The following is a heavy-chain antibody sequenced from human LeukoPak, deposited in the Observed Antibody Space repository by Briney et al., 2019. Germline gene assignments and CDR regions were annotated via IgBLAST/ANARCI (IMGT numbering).Heavy chain of an antibody. CDR1: GFTFSSYS. V-gene: IGHV3-48*01. Sequence: GGSLRLSCAASGFTFSSYSMNWVRQAPGKGLEWVSYISSSSSTIYYADSVKGRFTISRDNAKNSLYLQMNSLRAEDTAVYYCAKDNPTYYDFWSGYYLDYWGQGTLVTVSS. CDR2: ISSSSSTI. D-gene: IGHD3-3*01. J-gene: IGHJ4*02. CDR3: AKDNPTYYDFWSGYYLDY.